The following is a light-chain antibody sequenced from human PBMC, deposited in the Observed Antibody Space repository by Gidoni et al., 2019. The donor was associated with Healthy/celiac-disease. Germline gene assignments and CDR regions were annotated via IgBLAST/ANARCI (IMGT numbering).Light chain of an antibody. V-gene: IGKV1-33*01. J-gene: IGKJ4*01. CDR1: QDLSNC. CDR3: QQYDNLPRT. CDR2: DAS. Sequence: DIQMTQSPSSLSASVGDRVTITCQASQDLSNCLNWYQQKPGKAPKLLIYDASNLETGVPSRFSGSGSGTDFTFTISSLHPEDIATYYCQQYDNLPRTSXGXTKVEIK.